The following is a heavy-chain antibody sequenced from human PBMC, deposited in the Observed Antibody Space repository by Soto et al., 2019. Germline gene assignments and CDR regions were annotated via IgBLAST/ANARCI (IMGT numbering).Heavy chain of an antibody. J-gene: IGHJ5*02. Sequence: QTLSLTCAISGYSVSSNSAACNFSRQSPSRGLEWLGRTYFRSKWQYGYAVSVRSRITIKADTSKNQFSLQLNSVTPEDTAVYYCARSEQWLTTWGQGTLVTVSS. CDR1: GYSVSSNSAA. D-gene: IGHD6-19*01. V-gene: IGHV6-1*01. CDR3: ARSEQWLTT. CDR2: TYFRSKWQY.